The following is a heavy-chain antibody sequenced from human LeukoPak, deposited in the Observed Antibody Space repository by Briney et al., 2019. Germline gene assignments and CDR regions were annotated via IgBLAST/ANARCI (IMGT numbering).Heavy chain of an antibody. D-gene: IGHD3-22*01. CDR3: ARVGYYDSSGYYYRLDY. Sequence: PSETLSLTCAVYGGSFSGYYWSWIRQPPGKGLEWIGEINHSGSTNCNPSLKSRVTISVDTSKNQISLKLSSVTAADTAVYYCARVGYYDSSGYYYRLDYWGQGTLVTVSS. CDR1: GGSFSGYY. J-gene: IGHJ4*02. V-gene: IGHV4-34*01. CDR2: INHSGST.